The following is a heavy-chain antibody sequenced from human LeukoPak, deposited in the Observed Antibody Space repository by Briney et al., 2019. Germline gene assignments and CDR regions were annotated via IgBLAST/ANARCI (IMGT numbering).Heavy chain of an antibody. Sequence: GGSLRLSCAASGFTFSNYWMGWVRQAPGKGLEWVANIKQDGSEKRYVDPVKGRFTISRDNAKNSLYLQMNSLRAEDTAVYYCATLGGAYAYNYGFDYWGQGTLVTVSS. CDR1: GFTFSNYW. V-gene: IGHV3-7*01. J-gene: IGHJ4*02. D-gene: IGHD5-24*01. CDR2: IKQDGSEK. CDR3: ATLGGAYAYNYGFDY.